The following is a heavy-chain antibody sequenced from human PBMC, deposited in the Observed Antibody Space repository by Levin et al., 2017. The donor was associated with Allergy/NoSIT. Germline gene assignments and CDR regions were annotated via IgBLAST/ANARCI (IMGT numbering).Heavy chain of an antibody. D-gene: IGHD3-10*01. J-gene: IGHJ4*02. CDR2: ISPSSTYI. V-gene: IGHV3-21*01. CDR1: GFTFSRYS. Sequence: GESLKISCAASGFTFSRYSMNWVRQAPGKGLEWVSSISPSSTYIYYADSVKGRFTISRDDAKNSLSLQMNSLRAEDTALYYCARALYYYVSGTYYETFDNRGQGTLVTVSS. CDR3: ARALYYYVSGTYYETFDN.